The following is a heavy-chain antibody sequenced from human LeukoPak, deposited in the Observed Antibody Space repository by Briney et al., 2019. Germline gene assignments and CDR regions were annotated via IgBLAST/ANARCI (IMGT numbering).Heavy chain of an antibody. J-gene: IGHJ6*02. V-gene: IGHV3-53*01. CDR3: ARDRRYCRSTSCYYPYYYGMDV. D-gene: IGHD2-2*01. CDR2: IYSGGST. CDR1: GCTLSGNY. Sequence: GGSLRLSCAASGCTLSGNYMSWVRQAPGRGLEGVAVIYSGGSTYYADSVTGRFTISRDNSKNTLYLQMNSLRAEDTAVYYCARDRRYCRSTSCYYPYYYGMDVWGPGTTVTVSS.